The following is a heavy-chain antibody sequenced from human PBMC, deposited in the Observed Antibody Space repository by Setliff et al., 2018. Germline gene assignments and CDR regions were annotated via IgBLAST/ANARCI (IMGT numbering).Heavy chain of an antibody. CDR1: GGTFSSYA. J-gene: IGHJ6*02. CDR2: IIPILDIA. Sequence: ASVKVSCKASGGTFSSYAISWVRQAPGQGLEWMGGIIPILDIANYAQKFQGRVTITADESTSTAYMELSSLRSEDTAVYYCARGAYYYYYGMDVWGQGTTVTVSS. V-gene: IGHV1-69*10. CDR3: ARGAYYYYYGMDV.